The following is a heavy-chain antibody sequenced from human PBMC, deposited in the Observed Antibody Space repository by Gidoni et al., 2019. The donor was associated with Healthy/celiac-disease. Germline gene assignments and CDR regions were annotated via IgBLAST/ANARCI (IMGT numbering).Heavy chain of an antibody. J-gene: IGHJ2*01. CDR2: SYTSRRT. CDR3: ARDRGMGLSGDNPWAL. V-gene: IGHV4-61*02. CDR1: GGSISSGSYY. Sequence: QVQLQESGPGLVKPSQTLSLPRTVSGGSISSGSYYWSWIRAPAGKGLEWTGRSYTSRRTNYNPSRKSRVTISVDTSKNQFSLKLSSVTAADTAVYYCARDRGMGLSGDNPWALWGRGTLVTVSS. D-gene: IGHD2-21*02.